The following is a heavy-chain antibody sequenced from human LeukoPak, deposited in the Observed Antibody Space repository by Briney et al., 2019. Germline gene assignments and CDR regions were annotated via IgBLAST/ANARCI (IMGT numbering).Heavy chain of an antibody. D-gene: IGHD3-10*01. CDR2: IYYSGST. CDR1: GGSISSSSYY. J-gene: IGHJ3*02. V-gene: IGHV4-39*07. Sequence: PSETLSLTCTVSGGSISSSSYYWGWIRQPPGKGLEWIGSIYYSGSTYYNPSLKSRVTISVDTSKNQFSLKLSSVTAADTAVYYCTRIRIKAYGSGSVLAFDIWGQGTMVTVSS. CDR3: TRIRIKAYGSGSVLAFDI.